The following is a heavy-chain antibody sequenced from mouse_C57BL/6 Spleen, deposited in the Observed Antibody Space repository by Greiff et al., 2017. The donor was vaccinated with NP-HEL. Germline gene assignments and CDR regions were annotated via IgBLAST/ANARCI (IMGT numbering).Heavy chain of an antibody. CDR2: INPSNGGT. CDR1: GYTFTSYW. V-gene: IGHV1-53*01. CDR3: ARTGGRGVYYYAMDY. D-gene: IGHD3-1*01. J-gene: IGHJ4*01. Sequence: QVQLQQPGTELVKPGASVKLSCKASGYTFTSYWMHWVKQRPGQGLEWVGNINPSNGGTNYNEKFKSKATLTVDKSSSTAYMQRSSLTSEDSAVYYCARTGGRGVYYYAMDYWGQGTSVTVSS.